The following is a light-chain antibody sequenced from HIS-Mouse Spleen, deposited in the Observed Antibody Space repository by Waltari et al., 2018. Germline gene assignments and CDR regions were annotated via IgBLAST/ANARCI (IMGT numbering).Light chain of an antibody. V-gene: IGLV3-10*01. J-gene: IGLJ2*01. CDR1: ALPKKY. CDR2: EDS. Sequence: SYELTQPPSVSVSPGQTARITCSGDALPKKYAYWYQQKSGQAPVLVIYEDSKRTSGIPEGFSGSRSGQMATFTISGAQVEDEADYYCYSTDSSGNHRVFGGGTKLTVL. CDR3: YSTDSSGNHRV.